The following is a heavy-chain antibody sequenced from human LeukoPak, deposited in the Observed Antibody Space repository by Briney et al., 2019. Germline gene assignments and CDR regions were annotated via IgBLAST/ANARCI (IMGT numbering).Heavy chain of an antibody. CDR2: FGGGSA. CDR3: AWVSGSFDM. Sequence: GGSLRLSCAASGFTFTNYAMAWVRQAPGKGLEWVSAFGGGSAYYADSVKGRFTISRDNSKNTLYLQVNSLRADDTAVYYCAWVSGSFDMWGQGTMVTVSS. D-gene: IGHD3-10*01. J-gene: IGHJ3*02. V-gene: IGHV3-23*01. CDR1: GFTFTNYA.